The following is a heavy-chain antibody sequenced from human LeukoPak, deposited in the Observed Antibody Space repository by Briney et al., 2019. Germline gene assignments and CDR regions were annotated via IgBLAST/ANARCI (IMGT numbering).Heavy chain of an antibody. CDR2: ISGSGGST. V-gene: IGHV3-23*01. CDR1: RFTFSNHY. CDR3: AKSQYVSSGY. D-gene: IGHD1-1*01. J-gene: IGHJ4*02. Sequence: GGSLRLSCVASRFTFSNHYMSWVRQAPGKGLEWVSAISGSGGSTYYADSVKGRFTISRDNSKNTLYLQMNSLRAEDTAVYYCAKSQYVSSGYWGQGTLVTVSS.